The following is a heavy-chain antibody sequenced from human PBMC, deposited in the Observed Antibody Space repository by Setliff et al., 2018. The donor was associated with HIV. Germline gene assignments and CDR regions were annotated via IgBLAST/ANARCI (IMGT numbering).Heavy chain of an antibody. CDR3: ARSIVVVPAARGRYNWFDP. CDR2: IYYSGST. J-gene: IGHJ5*02. CDR1: GGSISSGGYY. V-gene: IGHV4-31*03. D-gene: IGHD2-2*01. Sequence: SETLSLTCTVSGGSISSGGYYWSWIRQHPGKGLEWIGYIYYSGSTYYNPSLKSRVTISVDTSKNQFSLKLSSVTAADTAVYYCARSIVVVPAARGRYNWFDPWGQGTLVTVSS.